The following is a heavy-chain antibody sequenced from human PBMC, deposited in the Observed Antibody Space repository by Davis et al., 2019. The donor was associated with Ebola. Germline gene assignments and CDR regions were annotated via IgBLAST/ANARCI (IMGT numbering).Heavy chain of an antibody. D-gene: IGHD3-16*01. J-gene: IGHJ3*02. CDR1: GFIFNHYA. CDR3: VRSIITFSEPFEI. CDR2: SSSTGM. Sequence: GGSLRLSCEGSGFIFNHYAMNWVRQAPGKGLEWVSSSSSTGMYYADSVKGRFTTSRDNAKNSVFLQMRSLRADDTAMYYCVRSIITFSEPFEIWGQGTMVTVSS. V-gene: IGHV3-69-1*01.